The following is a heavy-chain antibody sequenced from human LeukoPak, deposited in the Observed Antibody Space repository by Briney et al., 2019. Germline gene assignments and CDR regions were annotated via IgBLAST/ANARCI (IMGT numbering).Heavy chain of an antibody. J-gene: IGHJ5*02. V-gene: IGHV4-59*01. Sequence: SETLSLTCSVSGGSIKNYYWSWIRQPPGKGLEWLGNIYFGGTTDYNSSLKSRLTISVDTFKNQLSLNLQSVTAADTTTYYCARHRSDTGGKKGVNWFDPWGQGTLVTVSS. CDR2: IYFGGTT. CDR3: ARHRSDTGGKKGVNWFDP. CDR1: GGSIKNYY. D-gene: IGHD4-23*01.